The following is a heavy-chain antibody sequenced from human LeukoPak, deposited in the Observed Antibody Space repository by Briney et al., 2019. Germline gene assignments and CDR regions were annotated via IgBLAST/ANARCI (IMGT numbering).Heavy chain of an antibody. CDR3: ARDQRYHDSSGQARNAFDI. CDR2: IYYSGST. CDR1: GGSISSGGYY. Sequence: SETLSLTCTVSGGSISSGGYYWSWIRQHPGKGLEWIGYIYYSGSTYYNPSLKSRVTISVDTSKNQFSLKLSSVTAADTAVYYCARDQRYHDSSGQARNAFDIWGQGTMVTVSS. V-gene: IGHV4-31*03. J-gene: IGHJ3*02. D-gene: IGHD3-22*01.